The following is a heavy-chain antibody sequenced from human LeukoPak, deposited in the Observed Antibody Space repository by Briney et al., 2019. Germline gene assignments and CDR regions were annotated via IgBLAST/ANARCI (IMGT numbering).Heavy chain of an antibody. CDR2: IYPGDYET. V-gene: IGHV5-51*01. Sequence: GESLKISCEGSGYSFSNYWIGWVRQMPGKGLEWMGIIYPGDYETRYSPSFQGLVTISVDKSISTVYLQWSSLKASDTTMYYCAIPPGYCGNDCSFDHWGQGTLVTVSS. CDR3: AIPPGYCGNDCSFDH. J-gene: IGHJ4*02. D-gene: IGHD2-21*02. CDR1: GYSFSNYW.